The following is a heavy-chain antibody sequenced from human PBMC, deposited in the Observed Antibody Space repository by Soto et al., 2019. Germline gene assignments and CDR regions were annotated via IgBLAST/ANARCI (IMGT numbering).Heavy chain of an antibody. Sequence: QVQLVQSGAEVKKPGASVKVSCKASGYTFTSHKINWVRQATGKGLEWMGWMDPDSGKIADVQKFQGRVTMTRNTSIGTDYVELNSLRSEDTSMYYCARQHDDYWFGFNWFDPWGQGTLVNVSS. CDR2: MDPDSGKI. CDR1: GYTFTSHK. V-gene: IGHV1-8*01. J-gene: IGHJ5*02. CDR3: ARQHDDYWFGFNWFDP. D-gene: IGHD3-3*01.